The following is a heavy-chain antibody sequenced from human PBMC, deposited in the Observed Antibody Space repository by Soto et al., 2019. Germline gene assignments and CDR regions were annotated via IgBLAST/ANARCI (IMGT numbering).Heavy chain of an antibody. CDR1: GFTFSSYA. CDR2: ISYDGSNK. CDR3: ARDKQQLVGRYYYYGMDV. Sequence: PGGSLRLSCAASGFTFSSYAMHWVRQAPGKGLEWVAVISYDGSNKYYADSVKGRFTISRDNSKNTLYLQMNSLRAEDTAVYYCARDKQQLVGRYYYYGMDVWGQGTTVTVSS. V-gene: IGHV3-30-3*01. D-gene: IGHD6-13*01. J-gene: IGHJ6*02.